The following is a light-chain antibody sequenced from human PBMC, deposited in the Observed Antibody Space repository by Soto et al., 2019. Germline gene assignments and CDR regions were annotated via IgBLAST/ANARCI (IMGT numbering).Light chain of an antibody. V-gene: IGKV3-15*01. J-gene: IGKJ1*01. Sequence: ILMTQSPATLSVSPGERATLSCRASQSVSNNLAWYQQKPGQAPRLFIYDASTRATGIPARFSGSGSGTEFTLTISGLQSEDLAVYYCQQYNNWPPWTFGQGTKVEIK. CDR1: QSVSNN. CDR3: QQYNNWPPWT. CDR2: DAS.